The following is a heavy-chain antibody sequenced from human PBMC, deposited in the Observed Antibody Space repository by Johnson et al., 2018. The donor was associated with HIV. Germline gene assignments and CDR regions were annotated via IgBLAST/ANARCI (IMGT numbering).Heavy chain of an antibody. CDR2: IWYDGSNK. CDR3: AKDSRRWGAFSDAFDI. Sequence: QMQLVESGGGVVQPGRSLRLSCAASGFTFSSYAMHWVRQAPGKGLEWVAVIWYDGSNKYYADSVKGRFTISRDNSKNTLYLQMNSLRAEDTAVYYCAKDSRRWGAFSDAFDIWGQGTMVTVSS. V-gene: IGHV3-30*04. J-gene: IGHJ3*02. D-gene: IGHD1-26*01. CDR1: GFTFSSYA.